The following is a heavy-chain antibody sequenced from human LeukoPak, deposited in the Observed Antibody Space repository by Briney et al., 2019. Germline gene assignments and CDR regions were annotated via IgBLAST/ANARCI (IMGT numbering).Heavy chain of an antibody. CDR2: ISGAGAGA. CDR3: AKVMVRGTYYFAGRDV. D-gene: IGHD3-10*01. CDR1: GFTLSSNL. Sequence: GRSLRLSCVASGFTLSSNLMTWVRQPARKGLESVSAISGAGAGASCADSVKGRFTISRDNSKLTLYLPMNSVLAVDTAMYCRAKVMVRGTYYFAGRDVWGEGNT. J-gene: IGHJ6*01. V-gene: IGHV3-23*01.